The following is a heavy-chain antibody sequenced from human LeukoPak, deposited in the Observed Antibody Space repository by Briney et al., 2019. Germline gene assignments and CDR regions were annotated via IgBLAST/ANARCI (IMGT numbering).Heavy chain of an antibody. CDR3: ARTPCSSTSCPPDW. D-gene: IGHD2-2*01. CDR2: ISSSSSYI. CDR1: GFTFSTFS. J-gene: IGHJ4*02. Sequence: GGSLRLSCAASGFTFSTFSMNWVRQAPGKGLEWVSYISSSSSYIYYADSVKGRFTISRDNAKNSLYLQMNSLRAEDTAVYYCARTPCSSTSCPPDWWGQGTLVTVSS. V-gene: IGHV3-21*05.